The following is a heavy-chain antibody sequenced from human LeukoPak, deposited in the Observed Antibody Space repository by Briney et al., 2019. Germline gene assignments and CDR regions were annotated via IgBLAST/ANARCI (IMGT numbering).Heavy chain of an antibody. D-gene: IGHD1-7*01. Sequence: SETLSLTCTVSGGSISSYYWSWIRQPPGKGLEWIGYIYYSGSTNYNPSLKSRVTISVDTSKNQFSLKLSSVTAADTAVYYCVRVGNWNSPFDYWGQGTLVTVSS. CDR2: IYYSGST. CDR1: GGSISSYY. V-gene: IGHV4-59*01. J-gene: IGHJ4*02. CDR3: VRVGNWNSPFDY.